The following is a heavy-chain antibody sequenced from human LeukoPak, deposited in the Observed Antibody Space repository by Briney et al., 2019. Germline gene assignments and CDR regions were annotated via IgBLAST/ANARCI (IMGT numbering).Heavy chain of an antibody. J-gene: IGHJ4*02. CDR2: IKQDGGQI. V-gene: IGHV3-7*03. CDR3: AKLPGRAADY. CDR1: EFTFSSYW. Sequence: GGSLRLSCAASEFTFSSYWMSWVRQAPGKGLEWVANIKQDGGQIYYLESVKGRFTVSRDNAKNSLYLQMNSLRAEDTAVYYCAKLPGRAADYWGQGTLVTVSS.